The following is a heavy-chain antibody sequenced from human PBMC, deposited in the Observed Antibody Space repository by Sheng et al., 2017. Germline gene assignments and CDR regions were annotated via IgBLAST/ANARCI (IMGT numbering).Heavy chain of an antibody. J-gene: IGHJ4*02. Sequence: PGGSLRLSCAASGFTFSDYYMSWIRQPPGKGLEWISYISSSGSTKYYADSVKGRFTISRDNAKNSLYLQMNSLRAEDTAVYYCARVGFPYNAGWYVAYWGQATLVTVSS. CDR1: GFTFSDYY. D-gene: IGHD1-20*01. CDR3: ARVGFPYNAGWYVAY. V-gene: IGHV3-11*04. CDR2: ISSSGSTK.